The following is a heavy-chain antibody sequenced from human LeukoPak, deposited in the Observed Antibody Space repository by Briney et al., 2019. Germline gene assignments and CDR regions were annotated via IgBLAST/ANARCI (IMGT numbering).Heavy chain of an antibody. CDR3: ARGYSSGWSHGPSAFDI. J-gene: IGHJ3*02. V-gene: IGHV3-21*01. CDR1: GFTFSSYS. CDR2: ISSSSSYI. D-gene: IGHD6-19*01. Sequence: GGSLRLSCAASGFTFSSYSMNWVRQAPGKGLEWVSSISSSSSYIYYADSVKGRFTISRDNAKNSLYLQMNSLRAEDTAVYYCARGYSSGWSHGPSAFDIWGQGTMVTVSS.